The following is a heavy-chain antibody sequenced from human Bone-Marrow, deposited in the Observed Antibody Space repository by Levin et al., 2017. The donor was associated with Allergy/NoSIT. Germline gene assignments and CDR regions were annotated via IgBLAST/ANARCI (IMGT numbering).Heavy chain of an antibody. CDR2: TYYRSKWYN. CDR1: GDSVSDNSAA. CDR3: ARDHDGLIDY. J-gene: IGHJ4*02. V-gene: IGHV6-1*01. Sequence: SQTLSLTCAVSGDSVSDNSAAWHWIRQSPSRGHEWLGRTYYRSKWYNDYAVFVKSRITINPDTSKNQFSLHLNSVIPEDTAVYVCARDHDGLIDYWGRGTLVTVSS. D-gene: IGHD2-8*01.